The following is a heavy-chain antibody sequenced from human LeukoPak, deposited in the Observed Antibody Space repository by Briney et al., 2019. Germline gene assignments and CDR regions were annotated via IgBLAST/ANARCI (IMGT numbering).Heavy chain of an antibody. CDR3: ASYSSSWYEGLDAFDI. Sequence: GGSLRLSCAASGFTFSNYGMHWVRQAPGKGLEWVSAISGSGGSTYYADSVKGRFTISRDNSKNTLYLQMNSLRAEDTAVYYCASYSSSWYEGLDAFDIWGQGTMVTVSS. V-gene: IGHV3-23*01. CDR1: GFTFSNYG. CDR2: ISGSGGST. D-gene: IGHD6-13*01. J-gene: IGHJ3*02.